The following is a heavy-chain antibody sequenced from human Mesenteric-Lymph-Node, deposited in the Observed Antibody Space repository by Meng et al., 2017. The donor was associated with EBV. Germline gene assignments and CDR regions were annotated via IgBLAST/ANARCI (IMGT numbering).Heavy chain of an antibody. CDR1: VLTCSSYS. CDR2: ISVHTGNT. J-gene: IGHJ5*02. Sequence: VQLVQLGAEWERPWAPVKAPWKAFVLTCSSYSITWVRQAPGQGLEWMGWISVHTGNTNYAQKLQDRVTMTTDTSTNTAYMELRSLRSDDTAVYFCARVADHYGSGSYDTWGQGTLVTVSS. CDR3: ARVADHYGSGSYDT. V-gene: IGHV1-18*01. D-gene: IGHD3-10*01.